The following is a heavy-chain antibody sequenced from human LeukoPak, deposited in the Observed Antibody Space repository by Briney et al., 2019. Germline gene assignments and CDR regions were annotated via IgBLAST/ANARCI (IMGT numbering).Heavy chain of an antibody. V-gene: IGHV4-34*01. J-gene: IGHJ4*02. CDR3: ARAEYRIVDY. D-gene: IGHD1-26*01. CDR1: GGSFSGYY. CDR2: ISHSGST. Sequence: PSETLSLTCAVYGGSFSGYYWSWIRQPPGKGLEWIGEISHSGSTNYNPSLKSRVTISVDTSKNQFSLKLSSVTAADTAVYYCARAEYRIVDYWGQGTLVTVSS.